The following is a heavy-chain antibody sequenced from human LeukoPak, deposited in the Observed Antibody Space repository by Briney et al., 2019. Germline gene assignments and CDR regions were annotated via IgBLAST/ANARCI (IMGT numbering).Heavy chain of an antibody. CDR2: ISSNGGMT. J-gene: IGHJ3*02. CDR3: AGDSDVEPRNGFDI. CDR1: AFSFSACA. V-gene: IGHV3-23*01. Sequence: GGSLRLSCAASAFSFSACAMHWVRQPPGQGLEWVSTISSNGGMTFYSHSVKGRFSISRDNSKSILYLQMSSLRGEDTAVYYCAGDSDVEPRNGFDIWGQGTMATVSS. D-gene: IGHD1-1*01.